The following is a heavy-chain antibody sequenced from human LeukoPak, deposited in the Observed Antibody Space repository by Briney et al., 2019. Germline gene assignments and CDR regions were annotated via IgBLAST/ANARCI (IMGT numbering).Heavy chain of an antibody. J-gene: IGHJ4*02. D-gene: IGHD3-22*01. CDR3: ALSYYYDSSGYYLLGY. Sequence: ASVKVSCKASGYTFTGYYMHWVRQAPGQGLEWMGWINPNNGGTNYAQKFQGRVTMTRDTSISTAYMELSRLRSDDTAVYYCALSYYYDSSGYYLLGYWGQGTLVTVSS. CDR1: GYTFTGYY. V-gene: IGHV1-2*02. CDR2: INPNNGGT.